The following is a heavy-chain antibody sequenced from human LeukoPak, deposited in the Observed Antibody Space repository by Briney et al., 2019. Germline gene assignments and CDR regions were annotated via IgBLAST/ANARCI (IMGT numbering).Heavy chain of an antibody. D-gene: IGHD2-15*01. V-gene: IGHV3-30*04. J-gene: IGHJ4*02. CDR3: AKDIGDY. Sequence: GRSLRLSCAASGFTFSSYAMHWVRQAPGKGLEWVAVISYDGSNKYYADSVKGRFTISRDNAKNSLYLQMNSLRAEDTALYYCAKDIGDYWGQGTLVTVSS. CDR1: GFTFSSYA. CDR2: ISYDGSNK.